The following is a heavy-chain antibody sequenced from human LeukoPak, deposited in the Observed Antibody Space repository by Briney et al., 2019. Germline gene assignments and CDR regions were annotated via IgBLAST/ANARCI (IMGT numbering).Heavy chain of an antibody. D-gene: IGHD3-22*01. CDR2: ISNSGTTI. V-gene: IGHV3-48*01. CDR1: GFTFSSYS. J-gene: IGHJ5*02. Sequence: GGSLRLSCAASGFTFSSYSMNWVRQAPGKGLEWVSYISNSGTTIYYADSAKGRFTISRDNAKNSLYLQMNSLRAEDTAVYYCARRDCDSIKCRGSNWFDPWGQGTLVSVSS. CDR3: ARRDCDSIKCRGSNWFDP.